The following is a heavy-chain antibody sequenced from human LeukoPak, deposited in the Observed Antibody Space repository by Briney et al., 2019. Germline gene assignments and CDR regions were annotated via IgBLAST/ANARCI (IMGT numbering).Heavy chain of an antibody. J-gene: IGHJ3*02. D-gene: IGHD4-17*01. CDR2: ISAYNGNT. CDR1: GYTFTSYG. Sequence: EASVKVSCKASGYTFTSYGISWVRQAPGQGLEWMGWISAYNGNTNYAQKLQGRVTMTTDTSTSTAYMELRSLRAEDTAEYYCARLYGDLDEGAFDIWGQGTMVTVSS. CDR3: ARLYGDLDEGAFDI. V-gene: IGHV1-18*01.